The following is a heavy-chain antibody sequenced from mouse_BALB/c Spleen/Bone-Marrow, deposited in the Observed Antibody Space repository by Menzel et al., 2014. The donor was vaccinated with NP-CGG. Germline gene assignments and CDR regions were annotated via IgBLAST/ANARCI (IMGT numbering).Heavy chain of an antibody. J-gene: IGHJ2*01. CDR1: GHTFTDHW. CDR2: IDISDSYT. Sequence: EQLHQSGAELVMPGASVKMSCKASGHTFTDHWLHWVKQSPGQGLAWIGAIDISDSYTTYNQKFKGKATLTVDESTSTAYMQLSRLTSEDSAVYYGARGGANVDNWGEGTTLTVSS. V-gene: IGHV1-69*01. CDR3: ARGGANVDN.